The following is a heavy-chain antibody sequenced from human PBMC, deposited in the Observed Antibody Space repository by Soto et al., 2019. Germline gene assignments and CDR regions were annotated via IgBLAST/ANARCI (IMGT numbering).Heavy chain of an antibody. CDR2: ISHDGYNK. V-gene: IGHV3-30-3*01. CDR3: ARDSGSSWYFGMDV. CDR1: GFTFSNYA. D-gene: IGHD6-13*01. J-gene: IGHJ6*02. Sequence: QVQLVESGGGVVQPGRSLRLSCAASGFTFSNYAMHWVRQAPGKGLEWVAVISHDGYNKYYADSVMGRFTIYRDSSKNTLYLQMNSLRVEDTAVYSCARDSGSSWYFGMDVWGQGTTVTVSS.